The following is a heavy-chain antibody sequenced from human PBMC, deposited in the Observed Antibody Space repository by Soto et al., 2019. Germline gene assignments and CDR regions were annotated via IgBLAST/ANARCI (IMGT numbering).Heavy chain of an antibody. Sequence: KASETLSLTCLVSGYPISNGYYWGWIRQSPGKGLEWIGTIAHRGETSYNPSLESRITISLDTSKNQFSLMLTSVTAADTAIYYCTRGVRGYVSYWGQGTLVTVSS. CDR2: IAHRGET. V-gene: IGHV4-38-2*02. CDR3: TRGVRGYVSY. D-gene: IGHD5-18*01. J-gene: IGHJ4*02. CDR1: GYPISNGYY.